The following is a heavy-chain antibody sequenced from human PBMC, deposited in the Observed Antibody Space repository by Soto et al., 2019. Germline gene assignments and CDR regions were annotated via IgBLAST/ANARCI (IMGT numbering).Heavy chain of an antibody. CDR3: ATETTVTTGYSYYYYYGMDV. V-gene: IGHV1-18*01. D-gene: IGHD4-17*01. CDR2: ISAYNGNT. CDR1: GYTFTSYG. Sequence: ASVKVSCKASGYTFTSYGISWVRRAPGQGLEWMGWISAYNGNTNYAQKLQGRVTMTTDTSTSTAYMELRSLRSDDTAVYYCATETTVTTGYSYYYYYGMDVWGQGTTVTVSS. J-gene: IGHJ6*02.